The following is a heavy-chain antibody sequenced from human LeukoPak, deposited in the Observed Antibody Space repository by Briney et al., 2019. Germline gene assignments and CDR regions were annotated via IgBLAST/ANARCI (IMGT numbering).Heavy chain of an antibody. Sequence: GGSLRLSCAASGFTLSYYWMTWVRRAPGKGLEWVANIMQDGSEKYYVDSVKGRFTITRDNAKNSLYLQMNSLRAEDTAVYYCARHSAGYTTFFDYWGQGTLVTVSS. V-gene: IGHV3-7*04. CDR1: GFTLSYYW. CDR2: IMQDGSEK. CDR3: ARHSAGYTTFFDY. D-gene: IGHD5-24*01. J-gene: IGHJ4*02.